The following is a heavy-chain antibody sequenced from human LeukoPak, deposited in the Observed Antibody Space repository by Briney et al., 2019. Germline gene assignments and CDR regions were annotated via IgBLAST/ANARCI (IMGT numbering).Heavy chain of an antibody. V-gene: IGHV3-23*01. CDR3: AKVSGFGYSSSYYFDY. CDR1: GFTFSSYA. J-gene: IGHJ4*02. Sequence: GGSLRLSCAASGFTFSSYAMSWVRQAPGEGLEWVSSISGSGGSTYYADSMKGRFTISRDNSKNTLYLQMNSLRAEDAAVYYCAKVSGFGYSSSYYFDYWAREPWSPSPQ. CDR2: ISGSGGST. D-gene: IGHD6-13*01.